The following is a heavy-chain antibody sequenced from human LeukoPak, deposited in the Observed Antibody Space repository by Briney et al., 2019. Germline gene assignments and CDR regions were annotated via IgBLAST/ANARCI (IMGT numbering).Heavy chain of an antibody. V-gene: IGHV1-46*01. D-gene: IGHD3-16*01. CDR3: ARDMNTNFDY. CDR2: INPSGGST. Sequence: VASVKVSCKASGYTFTSYYMHWVRQAPGQGLEWMGIINPSGGSTSYAQKFQGRVTMTSDTSTSTVYMELSSLRSDDTAMYFCARDMNTNFDYWGQGTLVTVSS. CDR1: GYTFTSYY. J-gene: IGHJ4*02.